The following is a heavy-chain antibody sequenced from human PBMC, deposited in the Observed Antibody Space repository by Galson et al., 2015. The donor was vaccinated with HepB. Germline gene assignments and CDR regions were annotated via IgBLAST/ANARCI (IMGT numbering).Heavy chain of an antibody. CDR3: VQLKLG. CDR2: ISYDGSNK. V-gene: IGHV3-30-3*01. Sequence: SLRLSCAASGFTFSSYAMHWVRQAPGKGLEWVAVISYDGSNKYYADSVKGRFTISRDIAQNSLYLQMNSLRGEDTAVYYCVQLKLGWGQGTLVTVSS. D-gene: IGHD7-27*01. CDR1: GFTFSSYA. J-gene: IGHJ4*02.